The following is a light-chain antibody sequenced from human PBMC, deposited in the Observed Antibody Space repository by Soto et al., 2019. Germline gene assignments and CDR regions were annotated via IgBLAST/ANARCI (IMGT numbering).Light chain of an antibody. Sequence: QSALTQPASVSGSPGQSSTISCTGTSSDVGGYAYVSWYQQHPGKAPKLIISEVSHRPSGVSDRFSGSKSDNTASLTISGLQAEDEADYYCSSYTISSTLLFGGGTKLTVL. CDR1: SSDVGGYAY. CDR3: SSYTISSTLL. CDR2: EVS. J-gene: IGLJ2*01. V-gene: IGLV2-14*01.